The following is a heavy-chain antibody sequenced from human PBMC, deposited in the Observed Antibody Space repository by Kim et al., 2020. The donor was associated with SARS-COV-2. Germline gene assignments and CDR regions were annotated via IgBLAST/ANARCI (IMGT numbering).Heavy chain of an antibody. CDR1: GGSFSGYY. CDR2: INHSGST. D-gene: IGHD3-10*01. V-gene: IGHV4-34*01. J-gene: IGHJ4*02. Sequence: SETLSLTCAVYGGSFSGYYWSWIRQPPGKGLEWIGEINHSGSTNYNPSLKSRVTISVDTSKNQFSLKLSSVTAADTVVYYCARNNYGSGSYHIDYWGQGTLVTVSS. CDR3: ARNNYGSGSYHIDY.